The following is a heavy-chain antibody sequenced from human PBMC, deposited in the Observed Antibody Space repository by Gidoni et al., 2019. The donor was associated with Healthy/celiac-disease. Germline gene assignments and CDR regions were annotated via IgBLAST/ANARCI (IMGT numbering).Heavy chain of an antibody. CDR1: GGSTSSSRYY. D-gene: IGHD2-15*01. J-gene: IGHJ4*02. CDR3: ARHVSGGLPRPSYFDY. Sequence: QLQLQESGPGLVKPSETLSLTCTVSGGSTSSSRYYWGWIRQPPGKGLEWIGSIYYSGSTYYNPSLKSRVTISVDTSKNQFSLKLSSVTAADTAVYYCARHVSGGLPRPSYFDYWGQGTLVTVSS. V-gene: IGHV4-39*01. CDR2: IYYSGST.